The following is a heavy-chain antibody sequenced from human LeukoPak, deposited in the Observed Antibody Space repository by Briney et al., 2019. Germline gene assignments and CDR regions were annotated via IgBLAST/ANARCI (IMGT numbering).Heavy chain of an antibody. J-gene: IGHJ5*01. CDR2: ITSSGDTT. CDR3: AKDRPNYFGSNGHYYRRNGDS. D-gene: IGHD3-10*01. Sequence: GGSLRLSCTASGVTFSIYAMSWVRQAPGRGLEWVSAITSSGDTTFYADSVRGRFTISRDNSKNTLYLQMSSLRAEDTAVFYCAKDRPNYFGSNGHYYRRNGDSWGQGTLVTVSS. CDR1: GVTFSIYA. V-gene: IGHV3-23*01.